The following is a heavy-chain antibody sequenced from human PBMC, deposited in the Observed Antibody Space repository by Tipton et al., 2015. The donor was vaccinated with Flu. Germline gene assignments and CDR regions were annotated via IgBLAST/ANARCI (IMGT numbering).Heavy chain of an antibody. CDR3: ARVHIY. V-gene: IGHV3-21*04. Sequence: SLRLSCTASGFTFSDYSMKWVRQAPGKGLEWISSISSSSTYTYYADSVKGRFTVSRDNAKNSLYLQMNNLRAEDTGVYYCARVHIYWGQGTQVTVSS. J-gene: IGHJ4*02. D-gene: IGHD2-21*01. CDR2: ISSSSTYT. CDR1: GFTFSDYS.